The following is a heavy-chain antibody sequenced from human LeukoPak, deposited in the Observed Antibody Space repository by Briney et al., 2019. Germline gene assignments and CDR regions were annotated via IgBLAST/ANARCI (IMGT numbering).Heavy chain of an antibody. CDR3: ARGFNDFWSGSQLEY. CDR2: ISYDGGKT. V-gene: IGHV3-30-3*01. J-gene: IGHJ4*02. D-gene: IGHD3-3*01. Sequence: GGSLRLSCAASGFIFGGYAMHWVRQAPGKGLLWLAVISYDGGKTYYADSVEGRFTISRDNSKSTVYLEINSLRSEDTAIYYCARGFNDFWSGSQLEYWGQGTPVTVSS. CDR1: GFIFGGYA.